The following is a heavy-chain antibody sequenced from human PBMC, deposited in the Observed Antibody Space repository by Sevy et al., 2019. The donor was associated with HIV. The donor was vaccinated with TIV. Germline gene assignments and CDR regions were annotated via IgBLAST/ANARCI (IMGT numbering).Heavy chain of an antibody. CDR2: IKSKTDGGTT. D-gene: IGHD3-3*01. CDR1: GFTFSNAW. Sequence: GGSLRLSCAASGFTFSNAWMSWVRQAPGKGLEWVGRIKSKTDGGTTDYAAPVKGRFTISRDDSKNTLYLQMNSLKTEDTAVYYCTTAYDFWSGYLGGDFNVYWGQGTLVTVSS. J-gene: IGHJ4*02. V-gene: IGHV3-15*01. CDR3: TTAYDFWSGYLGGDFNVY.